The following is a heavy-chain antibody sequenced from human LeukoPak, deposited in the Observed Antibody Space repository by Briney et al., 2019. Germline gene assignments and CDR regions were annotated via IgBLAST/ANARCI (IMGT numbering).Heavy chain of an antibody. CDR3: ARDLPNSSGGWFDP. D-gene: IGHD6-6*01. CDR1: GGSISSGGYY. V-gene: IGHV4-31*03. CDR2: IYYSGST. Sequence: SQTLSLTCTVSGGSISSGGYYWSWIRQHPGKGLEWVGYIYYSGSTYYNPSLKSRVTISVDTSKNQFSLKLSSVTAADTAVYYCARDLPNSSGGWFDPWGQGTLVTVSS. J-gene: IGHJ5*02.